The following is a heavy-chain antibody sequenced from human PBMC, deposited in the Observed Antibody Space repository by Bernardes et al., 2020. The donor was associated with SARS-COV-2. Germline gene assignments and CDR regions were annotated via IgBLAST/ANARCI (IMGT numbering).Heavy chain of an antibody. CDR1: GFTFSSYA. V-gene: IGHV3-23*01. CDR2: VNTGGDDS. Sequence: GGSLRLSCAASGFTFSSYAMSWVRQAPGKGLEWVSSVNTGGDDSFYAGSVKGRFTISRDNSKNTLYLQMNSLRVEDTAVYYCGKRAVTGSRWYFDLWGRGTLVTVSS. CDR3: GKRAVTGSRWYFDL. D-gene: IGHD6-19*01. J-gene: IGHJ2*01.